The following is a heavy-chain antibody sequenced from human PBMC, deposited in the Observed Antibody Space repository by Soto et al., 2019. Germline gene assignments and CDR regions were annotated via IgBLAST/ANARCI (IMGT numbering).Heavy chain of an antibody. D-gene: IGHD1-26*01. CDR2: FDPEDTET. Sequence: ASVKVSCKVSGYTLSELSIHWVRQAPGKGLEWMGGFDPEDTETIYAQKFQGRVTMTEDTSTDTAYMELSSLKPDDTAVYFCATDPLGWARYWGQGTLVTV. V-gene: IGHV1-24*01. CDR1: GYTLSELS. J-gene: IGHJ4*02. CDR3: ATDPLGWARY.